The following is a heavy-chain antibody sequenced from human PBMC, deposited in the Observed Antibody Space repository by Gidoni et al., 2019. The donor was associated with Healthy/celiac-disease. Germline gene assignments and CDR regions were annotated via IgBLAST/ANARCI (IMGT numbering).Heavy chain of an antibody. CDR2: INHSGST. V-gene: IGHV4-34*01. Sequence: QVQLQPWGAGLLKPSETLSLTCAVYGGSFSGYYWSWIRQPPGKGLEWIGEINHSGSTNYNPSLKSRVTISVDTSKNQFSLKLSSVTAADTAVYYCARGRKTYYYGSGRASLYGMDVWGQGTTVTVSS. J-gene: IGHJ6*02. CDR1: GGSFSGYY. D-gene: IGHD3-10*01. CDR3: ARGRKTYYYGSGRASLYGMDV.